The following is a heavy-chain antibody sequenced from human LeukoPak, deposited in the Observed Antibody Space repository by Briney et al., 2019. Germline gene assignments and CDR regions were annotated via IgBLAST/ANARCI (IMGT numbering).Heavy chain of an antibody. CDR1: GFTFSSYG. D-gene: IGHD2-21*02. Sequence: GGSLRLSCAASGFTFSSYGMHWVRQAPGKGLEWVAFIRYDGSNKYYADSVKGRFTISRDNSKNTLYLQMNSLRAEDTAVYYCAKDRRFFVVMTAPDPEFDYWGQGTLVTVSS. J-gene: IGHJ4*02. CDR3: AKDRRFFVVMTAPDPEFDY. V-gene: IGHV3-30*02. CDR2: IRYDGSNK.